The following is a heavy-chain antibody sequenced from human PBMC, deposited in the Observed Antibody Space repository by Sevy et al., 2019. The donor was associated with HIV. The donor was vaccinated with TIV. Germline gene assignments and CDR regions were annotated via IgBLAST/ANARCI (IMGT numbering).Heavy chain of an antibody. D-gene: IGHD3-9*01. CDR2: ISFDATNK. Sequence: GGSLRLSCAASGFTFNRYSMHWVRQAPGKGLEWVATISFDATNKHYPDSVKGRSTISRDNSKNMLYLQMNSLRAEDTAVYYCAKDFTGYNGMDVWGQGTMVTVSS. CDR1: GFTFNRYS. J-gene: IGHJ6*02. CDR3: AKDFTGYNGMDV. V-gene: IGHV3-30-3*01.